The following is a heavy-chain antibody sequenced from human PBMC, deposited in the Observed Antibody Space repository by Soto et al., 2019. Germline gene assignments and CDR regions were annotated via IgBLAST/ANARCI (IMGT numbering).Heavy chain of an antibody. D-gene: IGHD3-3*01. V-gene: IGHV4-39*01. J-gene: IGHJ4*02. CDR1: GGSISSSSYY. CDR3: ARQGYDFWSGYPPAALDY. Sequence: QLQLQESGPGLVKPSETLSLTCTVSGGSISSSSYYWGWIRQPPGKGLEWIGSIYYSGSTYYNPSLKSRVTLSVDTSKNQFSLKLSSVTAADTAVYYCARQGYDFWSGYPPAALDYWGQGTLVTVSS. CDR2: IYYSGST.